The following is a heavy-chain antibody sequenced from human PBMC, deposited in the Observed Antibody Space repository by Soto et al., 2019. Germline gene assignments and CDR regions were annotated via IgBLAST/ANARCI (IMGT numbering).Heavy chain of an antibody. J-gene: IGHJ6*02. D-gene: IGHD3-10*01. V-gene: IGHV3-11*01. CDR2: TSVDGGDR. CDR3: ARPNGESMRYYHGMDV. Sequence: QVQLVESGGGLVKPGGPLTLSCVASGFTFSDYYMAWIRQTPGKGLEWVSYTSVDGGDRFYADSVKGRFTISRDNARKSLSLQMNSLRDEDTAVYYCARPNGESMRYYHGMDVWGQGTTVIVSS. CDR1: GFTFSDYY.